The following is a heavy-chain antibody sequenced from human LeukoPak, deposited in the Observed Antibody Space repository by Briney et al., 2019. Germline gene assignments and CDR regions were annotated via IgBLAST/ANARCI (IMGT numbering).Heavy chain of an antibody. CDR1: GYTFTGYY. Sequence: ASVKVSCKASGYTFTGYYMHWARQAPGQGLEWMGRINPNSGGTNYAQKFQDKITMTRDTSISTAYMELSRLRSDDTAVYYCAREVSGDPGGYWGQGTLVTVSS. D-gene: IGHD7-27*01. J-gene: IGHJ4*02. CDR2: INPNSGGT. CDR3: AREVSGDPGGY. V-gene: IGHV1-2*06.